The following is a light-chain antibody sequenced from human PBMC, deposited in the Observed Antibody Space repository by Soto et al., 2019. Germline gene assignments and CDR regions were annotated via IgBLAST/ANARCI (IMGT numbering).Light chain of an antibody. J-gene: IGKJ5*01. CDR2: GAY. CDR3: QQYKNWPPIS. Sequence: EIVLKPSPGTLSLSPGERATLYCRASQSVSSSYLAWYQQKPGQAPRLLIYGAYHRAPGIPARFSGSGSGTDFTLNIDSVEADDFAVYYCQQYKNWPPISFGQGTRREIK. V-gene: IGKV3-20*01. CDR1: QSVSSSY.